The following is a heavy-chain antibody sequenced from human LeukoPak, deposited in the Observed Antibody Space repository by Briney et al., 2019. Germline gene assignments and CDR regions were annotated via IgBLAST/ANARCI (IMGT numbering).Heavy chain of an antibody. D-gene: IGHD1-1*01. Sequence: GGSLRLSCAAAKFTFSFYDMHWVRQGPGKGLEWVSGITTAADTYYAGSVKGRFTISREDARNLLFLQMNSLRAEDTAVYYCARGLSLSPYSYIDYWGQGTLVTVSS. CDR2: ITTAADT. V-gene: IGHV3-13*01. J-gene: IGHJ4*02. CDR1: KFTFSFYD. CDR3: ARGLSLSPYSYIDY.